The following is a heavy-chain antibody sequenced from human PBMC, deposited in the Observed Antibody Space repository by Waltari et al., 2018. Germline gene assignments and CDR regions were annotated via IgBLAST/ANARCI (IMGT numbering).Heavy chain of an antibody. CDR3: ARDHLEYSSSSVFDY. J-gene: IGHJ4*02. V-gene: IGHV1-46*01. CDR1: GYTFTSYY. CDR2: INPSGGST. D-gene: IGHD6-6*01. Sequence: QVQLVQSGAEVKKPGASVKVSCKASGYTFTSYYMHWVRQAPGQGLEWMGIINPSGGSTSSEQKFQGRVTMTRDTSTSTVYMELSSLRSEDTAVYYCARDHLEYSSSSVFDYWGQGTLVTVSS.